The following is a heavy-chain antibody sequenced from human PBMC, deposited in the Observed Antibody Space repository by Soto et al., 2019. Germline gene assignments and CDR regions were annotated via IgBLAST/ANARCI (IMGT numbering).Heavy chain of an antibody. J-gene: IGHJ6*03. V-gene: IGHV3-23*01. CDR3: AKDQGYYYYMDV. Sequence: EVQLLESGGGLVQPGGSLRLSCAASGFTFSSYAMSWVRQAPGTGLEWVSAISGSGGSTYYADSVKGRFTISRDNSKNMLYLQMNSLRAEDTAVYYCAKDQGYYYYMDVWGKGTTVTVSS. CDR1: GFTFSSYA. CDR2: ISGSGGST.